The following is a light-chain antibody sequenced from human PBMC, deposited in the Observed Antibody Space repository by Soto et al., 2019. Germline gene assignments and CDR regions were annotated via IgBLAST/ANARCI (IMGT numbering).Light chain of an antibody. CDR3: QVWDSSSDHPV. CDR1: NIGSKS. J-gene: IGLJ2*01. V-gene: IGLV3-21*04. CDR2: YDS. Sequence: SYELTQPPSVSVAPGKTARITCGGDNIGSKSVHWHQQKPGQAPVLVIFYDSDRPSGIPERFSGSNSGNTATLTISRVEAGDEADYYCQVWDSSSDHPVFGGGTKLTVL.